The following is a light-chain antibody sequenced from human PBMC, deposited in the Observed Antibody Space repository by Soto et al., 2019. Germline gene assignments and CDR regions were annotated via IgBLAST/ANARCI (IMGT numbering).Light chain of an antibody. CDR2: RNG. CDR1: SSNIGRYD. V-gene: IGLV1-47*01. J-gene: IGLJ2*01. Sequence: QSVLTQPPSASGTPGQSLTISCSGSSSNIGRYDVYWYQHLPGTAPKFLMYRNGQRPSGVSSRFSGSKSGNTASLTISGLQAEDEADYYCSSYTRSTTLVVFGGGTKVTVL. CDR3: SSYTRSTTLVV.